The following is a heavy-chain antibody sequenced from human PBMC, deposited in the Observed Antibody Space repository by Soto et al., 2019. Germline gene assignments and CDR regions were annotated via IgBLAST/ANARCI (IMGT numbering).Heavy chain of an antibody. J-gene: IGHJ4*02. Sequence: QVQPVQSGAEVKKPGASVKVSCKASGYTFTNYAMHWVRQAPGQRLEWMGWINAGNGNTKYSQKFQGRVTITRDTSASIAYMELSSLRSEDTAVYYCASARSWLVTDYWGQGTLVTVSS. CDR2: INAGNGNT. V-gene: IGHV1-3*01. CDR3: ASARSWLVTDY. D-gene: IGHD6-13*01. CDR1: GYTFTNYA.